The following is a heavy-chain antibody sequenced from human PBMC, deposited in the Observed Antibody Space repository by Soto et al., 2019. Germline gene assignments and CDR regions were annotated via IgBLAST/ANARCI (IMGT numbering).Heavy chain of an antibody. J-gene: IGHJ4*02. CDR2: ISYDGSNR. D-gene: IGHD5-18*01. CDR3: ASPRVGYILDY. V-gene: IGHV3-30-3*01. Sequence: GGSLRLSCAASGFTFSSYAMHWVRQAPGKGLEWVAVISYDGSNRYYADSVKGRFTISRDNSKNTMYLQMNSLSAEETAVYYCASPRVGYILDYWGQGTLVTVSS. CDR1: GFTFSSYA.